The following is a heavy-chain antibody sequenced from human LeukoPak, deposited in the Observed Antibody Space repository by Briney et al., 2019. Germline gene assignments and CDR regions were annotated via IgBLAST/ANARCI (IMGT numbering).Heavy chain of an antibody. CDR2: ISYDGSNK. CDR1: GFTFSSYA. Sequence: PGGSLRLSCAASGFTFSSYAMHWVRQAPGKGLEWVAVISYDGSNKYYADSEKGRFTISRDNSKNTLYLQMNSLRGEDTAVYYCARGWNLTLWADYWGQGTLVTVSS. V-gene: IGHV3-30*04. CDR3: ARGWNLTLWADY. J-gene: IGHJ4*02. D-gene: IGHD1-1*01.